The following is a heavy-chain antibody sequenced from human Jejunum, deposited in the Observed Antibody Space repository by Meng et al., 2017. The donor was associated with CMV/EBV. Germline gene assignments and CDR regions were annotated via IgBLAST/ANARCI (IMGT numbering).Heavy chain of an antibody. CDR2: IYAGSGT. V-gene: IGHV3-66*02. CDR1: GVTVISNY. CDR3: ARRYYYDSSGYYLDY. D-gene: IGHD3-22*01. Sequence: GVTVISNYMSWVRQAPGKRLEWVSVIYAGSGTYYVESVKGRFTISRDNSKNTLFLQMNSLRAEDTAIYYCARRYYYDSSGYYLDYWGQGTLVTVSS. J-gene: IGHJ4*02.